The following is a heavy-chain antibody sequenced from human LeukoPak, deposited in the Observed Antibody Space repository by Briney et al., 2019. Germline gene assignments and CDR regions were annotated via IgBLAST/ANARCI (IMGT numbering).Heavy chain of an antibody. CDR3: AKDYSAYNYLADFDH. CDR2: ISGSGGT. J-gene: IGHJ4*02. CDR1: GFTFNSYD. D-gene: IGHD5-24*01. Sequence: PGGSLRLSCAASGFTFNSYDMSWVRQAPGKGLEWVSAISGSGGTYYAESVKGRFTVSRDNSNNTLYLQMDGMRAEDTAVYYCAKDYSAYNYLADFDHWGQGTLVTVSS. V-gene: IGHV3-23*01.